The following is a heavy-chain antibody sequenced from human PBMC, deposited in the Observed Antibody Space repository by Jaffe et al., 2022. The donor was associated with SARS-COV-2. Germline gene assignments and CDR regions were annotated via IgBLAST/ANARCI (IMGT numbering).Heavy chain of an antibody. J-gene: IGHJ5*02. CDR2: ISSSSSYI. CDR1: GFTFSSYS. D-gene: IGHD6-13*01. CDR3: ARDLPGVAAAKGSGWFDP. Sequence: EVQLVESGGGLVKPGGSLRLSCAASGFTFSSYSMNWVRQAPGKGLEWVSSISSSSSYIYYADSVKGRFTISRDNAKNSLYLQMNSLRAEDTAVYYCARDLPGVAAAKGSGWFDPWGQGTLVTVSS. V-gene: IGHV3-21*01.